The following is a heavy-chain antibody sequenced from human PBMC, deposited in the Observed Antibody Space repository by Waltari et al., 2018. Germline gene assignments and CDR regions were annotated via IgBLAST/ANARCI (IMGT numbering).Heavy chain of an antibody. Sequence: QVQLVQSGAEVKKPGSSVKVSCKASGGTFSRYAISWVRQDPGQGLEWMGGLIPILRLANYPQKCPASVTLTAAASTSPSYMELRRLRSEDTAVYYCARTGRDYIWGSYRSFDFWGQGTLVTVSS. J-gene: IGHJ4*02. D-gene: IGHD3-16*02. CDR2: LIPILRLA. CDR1: GGTFSRYA. CDR3: ARTGRDYIWGSYRSFDF. V-gene: IGHV1-69*04.